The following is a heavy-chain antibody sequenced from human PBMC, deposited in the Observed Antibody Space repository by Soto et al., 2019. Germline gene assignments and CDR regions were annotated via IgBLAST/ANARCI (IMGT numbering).Heavy chain of an antibody. D-gene: IGHD3-3*01. CDR3: AREVRPGVRFLEWLPGFLF. Sequence: ASGKVSCKAFGYTFTSYAMHWVRQAPGQRLEWMGWINAGNGNTKYSQKFQGRVTITRDTSASTACMELSSLRSEDTAVYYCAREVRPGVRFLEWLPGFLFWGQGTLVTVSS. V-gene: IGHV1-3*01. CDR2: INAGNGNT. CDR1: GYTFTSYA. J-gene: IGHJ4*02.